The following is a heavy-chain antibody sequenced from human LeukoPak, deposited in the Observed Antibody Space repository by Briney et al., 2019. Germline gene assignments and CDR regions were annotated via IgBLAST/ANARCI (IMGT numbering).Heavy chain of an antibody. V-gene: IGHV3-73*01. J-gene: IGHJ4*02. CDR1: GFTFSGSA. CDR2: IRSKANSYAT. D-gene: IGHD1-26*01. CDR3: TSGYSGSYYRDY. Sequence: GGSLKLSCAASGFTFSGSAMHWVRQASGEGLEWVGRIRSKANSYATAYAASVKGRFTISRDDSKNTAYLQMNSLKTEDTAVYYCTSGYSGSYYRDYWGRGTLVTVSS.